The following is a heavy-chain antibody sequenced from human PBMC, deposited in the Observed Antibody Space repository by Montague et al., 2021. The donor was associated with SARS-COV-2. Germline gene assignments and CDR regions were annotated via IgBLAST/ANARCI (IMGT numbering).Heavy chain of an antibody. D-gene: IGHD3-10*01. CDR2: MYYSGST. Sequence: SETLSLTCAVYGGSFSGYYWSWIRQPPGKGLEWIGNMYYSGSTYYNPSLKSRVTISIDTSKNQFSLKLSSVTAADTAVYYCARDDIVLQGVTKGMDVWGQGTTVNVSS. CDR3: ARDDIVLQGVTKGMDV. J-gene: IGHJ6*02. CDR1: GGSFSGYY. V-gene: IGHV4-34*01.